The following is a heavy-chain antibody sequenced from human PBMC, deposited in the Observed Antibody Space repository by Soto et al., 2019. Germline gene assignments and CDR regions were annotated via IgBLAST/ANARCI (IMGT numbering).Heavy chain of an antibody. J-gene: IGHJ6*02. CDR3: ASRITGTPYYYYGMDV. D-gene: IGHD1-7*01. CDR2: ISGSGGST. V-gene: IGHV3-23*01. CDR1: GFTFSSYA. Sequence: GGSLRLSCAASGFTFSSYAMSWVRQAPGKGLEWVSAISGSGGSTYYADSVKGRFTISRDNSKNTLYLQMNSLRAEDTAVYYCASRITGTPYYYYGMDVWGQGTTVTVSS.